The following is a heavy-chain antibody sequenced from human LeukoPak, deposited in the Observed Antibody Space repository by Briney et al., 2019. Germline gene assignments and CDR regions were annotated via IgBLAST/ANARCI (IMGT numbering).Heavy chain of an antibody. CDR2: ISNSDSSA. CDR1: AFTFSNYA. J-gene: IGHJ4*02. CDR3: ARDTLWFGELFYY. V-gene: IGHV3-23*01. D-gene: IGHD3-10*01. Sequence: PGRSLRLSCAASAFTFSNYAMSWVRQAPGKGLEWVSTISNSDSSAYYADSVKGRFTISRDNAKNSLYLQMNSLRAEDTAVYYCARDTLWFGELFYYWGQGTLVTVSS.